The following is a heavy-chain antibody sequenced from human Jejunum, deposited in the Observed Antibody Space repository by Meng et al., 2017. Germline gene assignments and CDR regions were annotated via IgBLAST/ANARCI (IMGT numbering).Heavy chain of an antibody. CDR3: ASGGDSTGYFGLAA. D-gene: IGHD6-19*01. CDR1: GYTFTDYY. CDR2: INPDSGST. V-gene: IGHV1-2*06. Sequence: QVQPVQPGTEVMKPGASVKVSCKTSGYTFTDYYIHWVRQAPGQGLEWMGRINPDSGSTRFTQTFQGRVTMTRDTSIRTAYLELGRLRSDDTAVYYCASGGDSTGYFGLAAWGQGTLVTVSS. J-gene: IGHJ5*02.